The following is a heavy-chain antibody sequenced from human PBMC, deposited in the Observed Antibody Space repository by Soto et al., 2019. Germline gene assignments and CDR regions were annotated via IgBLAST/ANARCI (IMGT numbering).Heavy chain of an antibody. D-gene: IGHD6-13*01. V-gene: IGHV5-51*01. CDR2: IYPGDSDT. J-gene: IGHJ6*02. CDR3: ARSYSSSWSDNLEPTKNYYGMAV. CDR1: GWSFTSSW. Sequence: VKRSGKGSGWSFTSSWSGSLRQMPGKGLEWMGIIYPGDSDTRYSPSFQGQVTISADKSISTAYLQWSSLKASDTAMYYCARSYSSSWSDNLEPTKNYYGMAVWGQGTTVPAP.